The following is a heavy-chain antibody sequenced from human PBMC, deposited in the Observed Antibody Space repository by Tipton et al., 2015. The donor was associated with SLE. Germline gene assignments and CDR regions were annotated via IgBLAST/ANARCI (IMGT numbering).Heavy chain of an antibody. V-gene: IGHV4-4*02. Sequence: TLSLTRSISGGSISSSNWWSWVRQPPGKGLEWIGEIYHSGSTNYNPSLKSRVTMSVGRSKNQFSLKLNSVTAADTAVYYCARISTTCCYYFDYWGQGTLVTVSS. D-gene: IGHD2-2*01. CDR3: ARISTTCCYYFDY. J-gene: IGHJ4*02. CDR2: IYHSGST. CDR1: GGSISSSNW.